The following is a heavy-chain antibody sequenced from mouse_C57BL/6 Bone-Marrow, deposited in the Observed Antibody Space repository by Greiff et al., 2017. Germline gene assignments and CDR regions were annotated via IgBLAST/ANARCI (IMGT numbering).Heavy chain of an antibody. CDR3: ARSYSYLDY. CDR2: IYWDDDK. J-gene: IGHJ2*01. Sequence: QVTLKVSGPGLLQSSQTLSLTCSFSGFSLSTSGMGVSWVRQPPGKGLEWLAHIYWDDDKRYNPSLKSRLTLSKDTSRNPVFLKITRLYTADTATYYCARSYSYLDYWGQGTTLTVSS. V-gene: IGHV8-12*01. CDR1: GFSLSTSGMG. D-gene: IGHD2-10*01.